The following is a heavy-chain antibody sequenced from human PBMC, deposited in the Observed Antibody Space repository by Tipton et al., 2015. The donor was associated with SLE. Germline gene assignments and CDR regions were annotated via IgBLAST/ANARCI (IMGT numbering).Heavy chain of an antibody. J-gene: IGHJ4*02. CDR3: ARFIGPTSESSGYPAD. Sequence: LRLSCAVSGGSISNDYWSWIRQSPGEGLEWIGYIHYSGSTNYNPSLKSRVTISIDSSKNQFSLKLSSGTAADTAVYHCARFIGPTSESSGYPADWGQGTLVTVSS. CDR2: IHYSGST. V-gene: IGHV4-59*08. D-gene: IGHD3-22*01. CDR1: GGSISNDY.